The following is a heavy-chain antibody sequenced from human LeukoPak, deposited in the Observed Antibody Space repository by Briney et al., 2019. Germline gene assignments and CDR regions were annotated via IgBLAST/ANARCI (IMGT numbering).Heavy chain of an antibody. D-gene: IGHD6-13*01. V-gene: IGHV3-74*01. CDR3: ARLVAAAGFDY. Sequence: WGSLRLSCAVSGFTFSSYWMHWVRQAPGKGLVWVSRINTDGSTTTYAYSVKGRFTISRDNAKNTLYLQMNSLRAEDTAVYYCARLVAAAGFDYWGQGTLVTVSS. J-gene: IGHJ4*02. CDR2: INTDGSTT. CDR1: GFTFSSYW.